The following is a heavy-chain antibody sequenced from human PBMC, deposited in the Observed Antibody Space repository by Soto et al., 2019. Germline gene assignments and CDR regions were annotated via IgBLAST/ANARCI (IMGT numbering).Heavy chain of an antibody. V-gene: IGHV4-34*01. Sequence: SETLSLTCAVYGGSFSGYYWSWIRQPPGKGLEWIGEINHSGSTNYNPSPKSRGTISVDTSKNQLSLKLSSVTAADTAVYYCARGKQGTSPMVGVSGWFDPWGQGTLVTVSS. CDR3: ARGKQGTSPMVGVSGWFDP. CDR2: INHSGST. J-gene: IGHJ5*02. D-gene: IGHD3-10*01. CDR1: GGSFSGYY.